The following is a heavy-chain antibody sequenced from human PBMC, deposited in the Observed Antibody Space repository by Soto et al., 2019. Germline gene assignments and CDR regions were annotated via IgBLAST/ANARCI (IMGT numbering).Heavy chain of an antibody. D-gene: IGHD6-13*01. J-gene: IGHJ5*02. Sequence: XETLSLTCTVSGCSISSSSYYWGWIRQPPGKGLEWIGSIYYSGSTYYNPSLKSRVTISVDTSKNQFSLKLSSVTAADTAVYYCARQYSSSSDNWFDHWGQGTLVTVSS. CDR2: IYYSGST. V-gene: IGHV4-39*01. CDR1: GCSISSSSYY. CDR3: ARQYSSSSDNWFDH.